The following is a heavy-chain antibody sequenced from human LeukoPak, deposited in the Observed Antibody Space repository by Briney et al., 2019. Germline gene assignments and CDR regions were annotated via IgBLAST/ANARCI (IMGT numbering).Heavy chain of an antibody. V-gene: IGHV3-23*01. CDR3: AKEASYCTNGVCYSRIFDT. Sequence: GGSLGLSCAASGFTFSSYAMSWVRQAPGKGLEWVSAVSGSGGSTFYADSVKGRFTMSRDNSKNTLYLQMNSLRAEDTAVYYCAKEASYCTNGVCYSRIFDTWGQGTLVTVSS. J-gene: IGHJ5*02. CDR2: VSGSGGST. D-gene: IGHD2-8*01. CDR1: GFTFSSYA.